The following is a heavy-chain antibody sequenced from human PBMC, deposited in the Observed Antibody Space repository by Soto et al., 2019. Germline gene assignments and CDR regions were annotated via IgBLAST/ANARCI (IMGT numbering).Heavy chain of an antibody. D-gene: IGHD3-9*01. J-gene: IGHJ4*02. V-gene: IGHV6-1*01. Sequence: SQTLSLTCAISGDSVSSNSAAWNWIRQSPSRGLEWLGRTYYRSKWYNDYAVSVKSRITINPDTSKNQFSLQLNSVTPEDTAVYYCARAVGYFDWLLNYYFDYWGQGTLVTVSS. CDR3: ARAVGYFDWLLNYYFDY. CDR1: GDSVSSNSAA. CDR2: TYYRSKWYN.